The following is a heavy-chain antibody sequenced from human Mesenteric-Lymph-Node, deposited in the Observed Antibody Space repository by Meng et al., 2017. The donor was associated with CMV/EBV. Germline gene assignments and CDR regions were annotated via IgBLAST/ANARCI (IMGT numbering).Heavy chain of an antibody. CDR1: GDSIISSSYY. J-gene: IGHJ4*02. V-gene: IGHV4-39*07. Sequence: ESLKISCTVFGDSIISSSYYWGWIRQPPGKGLEWIGSIYHSGSTYYNPSLKSRVTISVDTSKNQFSLKLSSVTAADTAVYYCARLVTIFGGAFDYWGQGTLVTVSS. CDR2: IYHSGST. CDR3: ARLVTIFGGAFDY. D-gene: IGHD3-9*01.